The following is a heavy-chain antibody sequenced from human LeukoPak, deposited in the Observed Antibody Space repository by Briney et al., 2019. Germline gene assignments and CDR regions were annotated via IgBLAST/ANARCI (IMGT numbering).Heavy chain of an antibody. V-gene: IGHV1-18*01. CDR3: ARGSPPRRNYDSRGYYSYYFDY. CDR2: ISAYNGNT. Sequence: VASVKVSCKASGYTFTSYGISWVRQAPGQGLEWMGWISAYNGNTHYAQKLQGRVTMTTDASTSTVYMELRSLRSDDTAMYYCARGSPPRRNYDSRGYYSYYFDYWGQGTLVTVSS. CDR1: GYTFTSYG. D-gene: IGHD3-22*01. J-gene: IGHJ4*02.